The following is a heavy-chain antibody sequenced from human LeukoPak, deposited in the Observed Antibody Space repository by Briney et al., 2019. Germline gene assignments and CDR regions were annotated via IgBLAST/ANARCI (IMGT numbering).Heavy chain of an antibody. D-gene: IGHD3-16*02. CDR2: ISSSSSYI. V-gene: IGHV3-21*01. Sequence: GGSLRLSCAASGFTFSSYSMNWVRQAPGKGLEWVSSISSSSSYIYYADSVKGRFTISRDNAKNTLYLQMNSLRAEDTAVYYCARDSTYDYVWGSYPHYYGMDVWGQGTTVTVSS. CDR1: GFTFSSYS. J-gene: IGHJ6*02. CDR3: ARDSTYDYVWGSYPHYYGMDV.